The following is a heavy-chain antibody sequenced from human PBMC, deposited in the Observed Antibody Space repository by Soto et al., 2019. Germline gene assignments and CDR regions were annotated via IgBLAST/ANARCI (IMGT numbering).Heavy chain of an antibody. D-gene: IGHD6-19*01. Sequence: PSQTLSLTCAISWDTVSRNSAAWNWIRQSPSRGLEWLGRTYYRSKWYNDYALSVKSRITINPDTSKNQFALQLNSVTPEDKAVYYWARADYVGSGWYGAWFDPWGQGTLVTVSS. CDR3: ARADYVGSGWYGAWFDP. CDR1: WDTVSRNSAA. CDR2: TYYRSKWYN. J-gene: IGHJ5*02. V-gene: IGHV6-1*01.